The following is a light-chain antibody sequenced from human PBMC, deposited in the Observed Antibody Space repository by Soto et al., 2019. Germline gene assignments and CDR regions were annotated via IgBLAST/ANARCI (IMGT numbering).Light chain of an antibody. CDR1: QGIRNE. CDR3: LQDYDYPRT. V-gene: IGKV1-6*01. CDR2: SAS. Sequence: MQMAQSPSSLSSSVGDRVTVTCLASQGIRNELSWFQQRPGNAPTLLISSASRLQSGVPSRFIGRGSGTDFTLTISSLQPEDFATYYCLQDYDYPRTFGQGTKVDIK. J-gene: IGKJ1*01.